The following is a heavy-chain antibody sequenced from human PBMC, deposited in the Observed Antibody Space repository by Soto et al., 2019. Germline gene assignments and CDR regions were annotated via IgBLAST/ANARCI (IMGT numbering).Heavy chain of an antibody. D-gene: IGHD6-13*01. V-gene: IGHV2-5*01. CDR3: ALSIGSIAATGTHGLFGY. CDR1: G. J-gene: IGHJ4*02. CDR2: IYWNDDT. Sequence: GVGWIRQPPGKALEWRALIYWNDDTRYSPSLKSRLTITKDTSKNQVVLTMTNMDPVDTATYYCALSIGSIAATGTHGLFGYCGQRTLRSVSS.